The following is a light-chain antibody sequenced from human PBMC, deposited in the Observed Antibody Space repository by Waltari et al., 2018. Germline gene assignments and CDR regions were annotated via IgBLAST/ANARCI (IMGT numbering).Light chain of an antibody. J-gene: IGLJ3*02. V-gene: IGLV2-11*01. CDR3: CSYAGSYTWV. CDR2: DVS. Sequence: QSALTQPRSVSGSPGQSVTISCTGTSSDVGGSNYVSWHQHHPGKAPKLMIYDVSKRPSGVPDRFSGSKSGNTASLTISGLQAEDEADYYCCSYAGSYTWVFGGGTKLTVL. CDR1: SSDVGGSNY.